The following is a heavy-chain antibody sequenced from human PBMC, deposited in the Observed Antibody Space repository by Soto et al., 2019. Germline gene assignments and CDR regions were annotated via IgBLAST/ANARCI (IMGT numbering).Heavy chain of an antibody. CDR2: INPSGGST. J-gene: IGHJ4*02. D-gene: IGHD3-3*01. CDR1: GYTFTSYY. V-gene: IGHV1-46*03. Sequence: ASVKVSCKASGYTFTSYYMHWVRQAPGQGLEWMGIINPSGGSTSYAQKFQGRVTMTRDTSTSTVYMELSSLRSEDTAVYYCARDRTYYDFWSALNPGPFDYWGQGTLVTVSS. CDR3: ARDRTYYDFWSALNPGPFDY.